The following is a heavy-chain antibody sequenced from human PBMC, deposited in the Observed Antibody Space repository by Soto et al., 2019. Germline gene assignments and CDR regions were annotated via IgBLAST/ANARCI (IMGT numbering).Heavy chain of an antibody. CDR1: GFTFSSYA. J-gene: IGHJ4*02. V-gene: IGHV3-64*01. Sequence: ELQRVESGGGLVQPGGSLRLSCAASGFTFSSYAMHWVRQAPGKGLEYVSAISSNGGSTYYANSVKGRFTISRDNSKNTLYLQMGSLRAEDMAVYYCAREGYCSSTSCYSFDYWGQGTLVTVSS. D-gene: IGHD2-2*01. CDR2: ISSNGGST. CDR3: AREGYCSSTSCYSFDY.